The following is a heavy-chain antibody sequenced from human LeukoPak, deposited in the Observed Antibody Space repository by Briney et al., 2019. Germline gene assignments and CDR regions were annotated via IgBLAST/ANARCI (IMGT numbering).Heavy chain of an antibody. Sequence: SETLSLTCTVSGGSISSYYWSWIRQPPGKGLEWIGYIYYSGSTNYNPSLKSRVTISVDTSKNQFSLKLSSVTAADTAVYYCARRRSYVWGSYRNWGQGTLVTVSS. CDR2: IYYSGST. J-gene: IGHJ4*02. CDR1: GGSISSYY. V-gene: IGHV4-59*12. CDR3: ARRRSYVWGSYRN. D-gene: IGHD3-16*02.